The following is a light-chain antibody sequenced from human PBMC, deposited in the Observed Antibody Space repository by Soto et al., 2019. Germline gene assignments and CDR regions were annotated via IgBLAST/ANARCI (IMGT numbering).Light chain of an antibody. Sequence: QSVLTQPASVSGSPGQSITISCTGTSSDVGGYNYVSWYQQHPGKAPKLMIYDASNRPSGVSNRFSGSKSGNTASLTISGLQAEDEADYYCSSYTSSSLYVFGTGNKVTVL. CDR2: DAS. CDR1: SSDVGGYNY. CDR3: SSYTSSSLYV. J-gene: IGLJ1*01. V-gene: IGLV2-14*01.